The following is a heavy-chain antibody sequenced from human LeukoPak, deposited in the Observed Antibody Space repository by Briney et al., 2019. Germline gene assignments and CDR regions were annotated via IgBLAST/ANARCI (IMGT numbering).Heavy chain of an antibody. J-gene: IGHJ4*02. Sequence: SETLSLTCAVSGGSISSSNWWSWVRQPPGKGLEWIGEIYHSGSTNYNPSLKSRVTISVDKSKNQFFLKLSSVTAADTAVYYCARTYYDILTGDVNLDYWGQGTLVTVSS. D-gene: IGHD3-9*01. V-gene: IGHV4-4*02. CDR2: IYHSGST. CDR1: GGSISSSNW. CDR3: ARTYYDILTGDVNLDY.